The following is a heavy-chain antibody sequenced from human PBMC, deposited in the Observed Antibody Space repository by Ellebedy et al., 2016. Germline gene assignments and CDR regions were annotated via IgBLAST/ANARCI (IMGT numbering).Heavy chain of an antibody. CDR3: ARVSVAGRGDTDLDY. CDR1: GPIVSGNS. J-gene: IGHJ4*02. D-gene: IGHD6-19*01. CDR2: INGSGST. Sequence: GGSLRLSCAPSGPIVSGNSMSRVRQAPGKRLDWVSAINGSGSTYYADSMKGRFTISRDNSKNTLFLQMNSLRAEDTAVYYCARVSVAGRGDTDLDYWGQGTLVTVSS. V-gene: IGHV3-53*01.